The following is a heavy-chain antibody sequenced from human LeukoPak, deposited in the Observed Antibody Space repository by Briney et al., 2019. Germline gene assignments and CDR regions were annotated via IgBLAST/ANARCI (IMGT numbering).Heavy chain of an antibody. Sequence: GASVKVSCKASGGTFSSYAISWVRQAPGQGLEWMGGIILIFGTANYAQKFQGRVTSTTDESTSTAYMELSRLRSEDTAVYYCARAKYSSGPRWFDPWGQGTLVTVSS. CDR1: GGTFSSYA. D-gene: IGHD6-19*01. J-gene: IGHJ5*02. CDR2: IILIFGTA. CDR3: ARAKYSSGPRWFDP. V-gene: IGHV1-69*05.